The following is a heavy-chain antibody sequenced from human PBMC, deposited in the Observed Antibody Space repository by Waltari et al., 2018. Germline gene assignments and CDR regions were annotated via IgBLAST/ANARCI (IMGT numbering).Heavy chain of an antibody. CDR1: GGSFSGYY. J-gene: IGHJ4*02. CDR3: ARARSGWYYRRFDY. D-gene: IGHD1-7*01. Sequence: QVQLQQWGAGLLKPSETLSLTCAVYGGSFSGYYWSWIRQPPGTGLAWIGEINHSGSTNYTPSLKSRVTISVDTSKNQFSLKLSSVTAADTAVYYCARARSGWYYRRFDYWGQGTLVTVSS. V-gene: IGHV4-34*01. CDR2: INHSGST.